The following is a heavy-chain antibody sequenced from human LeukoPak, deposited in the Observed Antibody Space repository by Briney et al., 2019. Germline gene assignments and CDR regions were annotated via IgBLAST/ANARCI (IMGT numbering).Heavy chain of an antibody. D-gene: IGHD5-18*01. CDR3: ARGGYSYVNYFDY. V-gene: IGHV4-59*01. CDR1: GDSIKSYY. CDR2: IYYSGNI. Sequence: PSETLSLTCTVSGDSIKSYYWTWIRQTPGKGLEWIGHIYYSGNINYNPSHKSRVTISLDTSKSQFSLKLSSVTAADTAVYYCARGGYSYVNYFDYWGQGTLVTVSS. J-gene: IGHJ4*02.